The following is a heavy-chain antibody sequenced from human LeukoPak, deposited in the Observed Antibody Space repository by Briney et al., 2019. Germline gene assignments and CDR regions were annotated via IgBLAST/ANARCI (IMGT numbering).Heavy chain of an antibody. J-gene: IGHJ5*02. CDR1: GYTFTSYG. CDR3: ARANGIAAAATRRGNWFDP. CDR2: ISAYNGNT. D-gene: IGHD6-13*01. V-gene: IGHV1-18*01. Sequence: ASVKVSCKASGYTFTSYGISWVRQAPGQGLEWMGWISAYNGNTNYAQKFQGRVTMTRDTSISTAYMELSRLRSDDTAVYYCARANGIAAAATRRGNWFDPWGQGTLVTVSS.